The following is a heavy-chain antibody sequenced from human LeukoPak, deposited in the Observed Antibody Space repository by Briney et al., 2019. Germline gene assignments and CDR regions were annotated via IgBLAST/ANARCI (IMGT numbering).Heavy chain of an antibody. V-gene: IGHV3-30*03. CDR3: ARDTAMVGIDY. J-gene: IGHJ4*02. CDR1: GFTFSSYG. Sequence: SLRLSCAASGFTFSSYGMHWVRQAPGKGLEWVAVISYDGSNKYYADSVKGRFTISRDNSKNTLYLQMNSLRAEDTAVYYCARDTAMVGIDYWGQGTLVTVSS. D-gene: IGHD5-18*01. CDR2: ISYDGSNK.